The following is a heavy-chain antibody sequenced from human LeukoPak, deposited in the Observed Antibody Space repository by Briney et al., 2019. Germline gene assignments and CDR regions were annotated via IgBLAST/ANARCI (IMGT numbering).Heavy chain of an antibody. Sequence: SETLSLTCGVSGDSISSTNWWTWVRQPPGEGLDWIGEVHLSGRTNYNPSLESRVTMSVDMSENHISLKLTSVTAADTAVYYCAREGGPYRPLDYSGQGTLVTVSS. CDR2: VHLSGRT. CDR3: AREGGPYRPLDY. J-gene: IGHJ4*02. V-gene: IGHV4-4*02. CDR1: GDSISSTNW.